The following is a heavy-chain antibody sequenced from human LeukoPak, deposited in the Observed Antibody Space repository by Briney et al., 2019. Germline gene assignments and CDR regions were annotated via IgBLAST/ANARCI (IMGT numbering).Heavy chain of an antibody. Sequence: SETLSLTCTVSGGSISSGDYYWSWIRQPPGKGLEWIGYIYYSGSTYYNPSLKSRVTISVDTSKNQFSLKLSSVTAADTAVYYCARGVVILYYYYYGMDVWGQGTTVTVSS. CDR2: IYYSGST. CDR1: GGSISSGDYY. V-gene: IGHV4-30-4*01. D-gene: IGHD3-3*01. CDR3: ARGVVILYYYYYGMDV. J-gene: IGHJ6*02.